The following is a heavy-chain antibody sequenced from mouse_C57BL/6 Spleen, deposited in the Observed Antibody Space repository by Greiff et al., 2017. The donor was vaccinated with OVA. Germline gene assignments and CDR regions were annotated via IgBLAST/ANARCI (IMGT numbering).Heavy chain of an antibody. V-gene: IGHV14-4*01. CDR1: GFNIKDDY. J-gene: IGHJ3*01. D-gene: IGHD3-1*01. Sequence: VQLQQSGAELVRPGASVKLSCTASGFNIKDDYMHWVKQRPEQGLEWIGWIDPENGDTEYASKFQGKATITADKSSNTAYLQLSSLTSEDTAVYYCTYSSAWFAYWGQGTLVTVSA. CDR3: TYSSAWFAY. CDR2: IDPENGDT.